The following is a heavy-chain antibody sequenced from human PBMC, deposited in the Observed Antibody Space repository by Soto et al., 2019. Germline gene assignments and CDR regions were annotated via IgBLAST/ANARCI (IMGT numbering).Heavy chain of an antibody. Sequence: EVPLVESGGGLVQPGGSLRLSCAASGFTFSSYWMSWVRQAPGKGLEWVAQIKQDGSVKYYVDSVKGRFTISRDNVKNSLYLQMNSLRAEDTAVYYCARDHIVGATNFDYWGQGTLVTVSS. D-gene: IGHD1-26*01. V-gene: IGHV3-7*01. CDR1: GFTFSSYW. J-gene: IGHJ4*02. CDR2: IKQDGSVK. CDR3: ARDHIVGATNFDY.